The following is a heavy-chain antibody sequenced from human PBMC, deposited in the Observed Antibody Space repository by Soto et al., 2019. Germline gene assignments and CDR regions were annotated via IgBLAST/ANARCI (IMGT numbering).Heavy chain of an antibody. CDR3: ARPPGGFKYYYYMDV. CDR1: GYTFTSYD. Sequence: ASVKVSCKASGYTFTSYDINWVRQATGQGLEWMGWMNPNSGNTGYAQKFQGRVTMTRNTSISTAYMELSSLRSEDTAVYYCARPPGGFKYYYYMDVWGKGTTVTVSS. CDR2: MNPNSGNT. V-gene: IGHV1-8*01. D-gene: IGHD3-16*01. J-gene: IGHJ6*03.